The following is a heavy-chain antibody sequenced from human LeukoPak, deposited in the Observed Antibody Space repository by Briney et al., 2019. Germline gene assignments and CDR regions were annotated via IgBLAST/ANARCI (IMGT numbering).Heavy chain of an antibody. D-gene: IGHD3-3*01. CDR1: GDSVSSNSAA. Sequence: SQTLSLTCAISGDSVSSNSAAWNWIRQSPSRGLEWLGRTYYRSKWYHDYAVSVKSRITINPDTSKNQVSLRLNSVTPEDTAVYYCASDGYYAGYDFDSWGQGTLVTVSS. J-gene: IGHJ4*02. CDR2: TYYRSKWYH. CDR3: ASDGYYAGYDFDS. V-gene: IGHV6-1*01.